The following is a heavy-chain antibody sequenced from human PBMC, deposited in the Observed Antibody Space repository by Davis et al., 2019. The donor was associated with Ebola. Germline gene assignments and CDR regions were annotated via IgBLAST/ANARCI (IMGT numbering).Heavy chain of an antibody. CDR3: TRTTRDSGWFIDF. CDR1: GGSISSSSYY. CDR2: INHSGST. Sequence: GSLRLSCTVSGGSISSSSYYWGWIRQPPGKGLEWMGEINHSGSTNYNPSLKSRVTISADTSKNQFSLKLNSVTAADTAVYYCTRTTRDSGWFIDFWGRGTLVTVSS. D-gene: IGHD6-19*01. J-gene: IGHJ4*02. V-gene: IGHV4-39*07.